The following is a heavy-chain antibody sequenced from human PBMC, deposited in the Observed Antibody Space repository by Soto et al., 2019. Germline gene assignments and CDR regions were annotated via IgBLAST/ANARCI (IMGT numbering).Heavy chain of an antibody. D-gene: IGHD5-18*01. J-gene: IGHJ4*02. CDR1: GYRFTRYW. CDR3: ARHVTAMVHSFEY. V-gene: IGHV5-51*01. Sequence: GASEQISCKGSGYRFTRYWIGSLRQMPGKGLEWMGIIYPGDSDTRYSPSFQGQVTISADRYISTAYLQWSSLKASDTSLYYCARHVTAMVHSFEYWGQGTPVTGSS. CDR2: IYPGDSDT.